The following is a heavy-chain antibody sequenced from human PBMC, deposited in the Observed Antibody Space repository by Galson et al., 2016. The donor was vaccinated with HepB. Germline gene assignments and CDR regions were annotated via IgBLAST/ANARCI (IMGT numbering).Heavy chain of an antibody. D-gene: IGHD4-17*01. CDR3: ARRPLYGDSYYFDY. Sequence: PALVKPTQTLTLTCTVSGFSLSTGGVGVAWIRQPPGKALEWLALIYWDDDKRYSPSLKSRLTITKDTSKNQVVLTMTNMDPVDTATYYCARRPLYGDSYYFDYWGQGTLVTVSS. V-gene: IGHV2-5*02. CDR1: GFSLSTGGVG. J-gene: IGHJ4*02. CDR2: IYWDDDK.